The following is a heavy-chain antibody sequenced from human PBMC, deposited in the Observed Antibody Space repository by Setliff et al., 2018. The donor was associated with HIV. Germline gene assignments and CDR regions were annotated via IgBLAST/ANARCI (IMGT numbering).Heavy chain of an antibody. Sequence: SVKVSCKASGGTFSSYAISWVRQAPGQGLEWMGGIIPISGTVNYAQKFWGRVTITTHESTSTAYMELSSLRSEDTAVCYCARDFGGYCSSMSCPGLFDPWGQGTLVTVSS. V-gene: IGHV1-69*05. CDR1: GGTFSSYA. CDR2: IIPISGTV. D-gene: IGHD2-2*01. CDR3: ARDFGGYCSSMSCPGLFDP. J-gene: IGHJ5*02.